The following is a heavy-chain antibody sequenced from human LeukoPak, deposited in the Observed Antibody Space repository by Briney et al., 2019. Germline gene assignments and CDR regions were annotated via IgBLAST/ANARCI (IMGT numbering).Heavy chain of an antibody. Sequence: SQTLSLTCAISGDSVSSNSATWNWIRQSPSRGLEWLGRTYYRSTRYSDYAVSVKSRITINPDTSKNQFSLQLDSVTPEDTAVYYCARSRQYNGGWYPDYWGQGTLVTVSS. V-gene: IGHV6-1*01. CDR3: ARSRQYNGGWYPDY. D-gene: IGHD6-19*01. J-gene: IGHJ4*02. CDR1: GDSVSSNSAT. CDR2: TYYRSTRYS.